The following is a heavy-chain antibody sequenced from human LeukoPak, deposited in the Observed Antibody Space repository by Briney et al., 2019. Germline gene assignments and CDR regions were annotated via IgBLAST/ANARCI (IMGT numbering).Heavy chain of an antibody. CDR3: ARGPTVVTQYYFDY. V-gene: IGHV1-2*02. Sequence: ASVKVSCKASGYTFTGYYMHWVRQAPGQGLEWMGWINPNSGGTNYAQKFQGRVTMTRDTSISTAYMELSRLRSDDTAVYYCARGPTVVTQYYFDYWGQGTLVTVSP. CDR1: GYTFTGYY. D-gene: IGHD4-23*01. J-gene: IGHJ4*02. CDR2: INPNSGGT.